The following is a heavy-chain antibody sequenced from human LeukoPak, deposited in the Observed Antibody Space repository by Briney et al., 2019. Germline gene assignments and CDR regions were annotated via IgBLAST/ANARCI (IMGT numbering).Heavy chain of an antibody. V-gene: IGHV3-74*01. J-gene: IGHJ4*02. CDR3: ASGGSWYPVDY. D-gene: IGHD6-13*01. CDR2: IRSDGGDT. Sequence: PGGSLRLSCEASGFTFSNCWMHWVRQVPGKGLVWVSRIRSDGGDTTYADFVQGRFTISRDNVKNMLCLQMNSLRAEDTAVYYCASGGSWYPVDYWGQGTLVTVSS. CDR1: GFTFSNCW.